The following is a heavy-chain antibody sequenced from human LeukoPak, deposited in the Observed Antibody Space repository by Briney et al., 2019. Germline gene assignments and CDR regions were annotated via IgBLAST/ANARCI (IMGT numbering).Heavy chain of an antibody. D-gene: IGHD6-19*01. CDR3: ARPRIAVAATNWFDP. V-gene: IGHV4-39*01. CDR2: IYYSGST. Sequence: SETLSLTCTVSGGSISSSSYYWGWIRQPPGKGLKWIGSIYYSGSTYYNPSLKSRVTISVDTSKNQFSLKLSSVTAADTAVYYCARPRIAVAATNWFDPWGQGTLVTVSS. CDR1: GGSISSSSYY. J-gene: IGHJ5*02.